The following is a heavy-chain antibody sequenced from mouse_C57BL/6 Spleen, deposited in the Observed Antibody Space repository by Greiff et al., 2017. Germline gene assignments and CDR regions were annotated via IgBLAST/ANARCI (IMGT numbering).Heavy chain of an antibody. J-gene: IGHJ2*01. D-gene: IGHD1-1*01. CDR3: ASTVVATRGYFDY. Sequence: QVQLKQSGAELMKPGASVKLSCKATGYTFTGYWIEWVKQRPGHGLEWIGEILPGSGSTNYNEKFKGKATFTADTSSNTAYMQLSSLTTEDSAIYYCASTVVATRGYFDYWGQGTTLTVSS. CDR2: ILPGSGST. V-gene: IGHV1-9*01. CDR1: GYTFTGYW.